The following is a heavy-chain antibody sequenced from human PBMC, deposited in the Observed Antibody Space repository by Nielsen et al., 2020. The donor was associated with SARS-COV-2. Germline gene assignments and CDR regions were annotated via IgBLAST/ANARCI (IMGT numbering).Heavy chain of an antibody. D-gene: IGHD7-27*01. CDR1: GGSITTYY. CDR2: IYYSGNT. V-gene: IGHV4-59*13. J-gene: IGHJ5*02. Sequence: SETLSLTCAVSGGSITTYYWHWIRQSPGKGLEWIGYIYYSGNTNYNPSLKSRVTISVDTSKNQFSLKLSSVTAADTAVYYCARDDDNWGSLSSWGQGTLVTVSS. CDR3: ARDDDNWGSLSS.